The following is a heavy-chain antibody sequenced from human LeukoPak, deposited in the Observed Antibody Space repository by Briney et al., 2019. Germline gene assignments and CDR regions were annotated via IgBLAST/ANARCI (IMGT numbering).Heavy chain of an antibody. J-gene: IGHJ4*02. Sequence: PGGSLILSCAASGFTFSSYAMTWVLQAPGKGLEWVSTISGSGDITYYADSVKGRFTISRDNSKNTLYLQMNYLRVEDTALYYCAKHAAAEIDYWGQGTLVTVSS. CDR3: AKHAAAEIDY. D-gene: IGHD6-13*01. V-gene: IGHV3-23*01. CDR2: ISGSGDIT. CDR1: GFTFSSYA.